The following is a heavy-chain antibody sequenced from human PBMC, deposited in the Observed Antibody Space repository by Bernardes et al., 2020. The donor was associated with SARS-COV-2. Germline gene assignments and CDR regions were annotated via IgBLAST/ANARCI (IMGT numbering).Heavy chain of an antibody. CDR3: ARGYGDQRRSHAFDI. CDR1: GFTFSSYS. J-gene: IGHJ3*02. CDR2: ISSSSSYI. Sequence: GSLRLSCAASGFTFSSYSMNWVRQAPGKGLEWVSSISSSSSYIYYADSVKGRFTISRDNAKNSLYLQMNSLRAEDTAVYYCARGYGDQRRSHAFDIWGQGTMVTVSS. D-gene: IGHD4-17*01. V-gene: IGHV3-21*01.